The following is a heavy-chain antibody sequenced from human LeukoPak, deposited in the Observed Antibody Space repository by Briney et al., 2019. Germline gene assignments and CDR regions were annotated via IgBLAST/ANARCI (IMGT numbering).Heavy chain of an antibody. CDR2: INWNGRST. J-gene: IGHJ5*02. Sequence: PGGSLRLSCAASGFTFSSYSMNWVRQAPGKGLEWVSGINWNGRSTGYADSVKGRFTISRDNAKNSLYLQMNSLSAEDTAFYYCARGWGDYYDSRGYCSNWFDPWGQGTLVTVSS. CDR1: GFTFSSYS. D-gene: IGHD3-22*01. CDR3: ARGWGDYYDSRGYCSNWFDP. V-gene: IGHV3-20*04.